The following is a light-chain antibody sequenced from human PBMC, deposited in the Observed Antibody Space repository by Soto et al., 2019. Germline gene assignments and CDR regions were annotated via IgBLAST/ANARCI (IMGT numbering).Light chain of an antibody. V-gene: IGKV1-17*01. J-gene: IGKJ1*01. CDR2: AAS. CDR1: QSITTY. CDR3: LKHNSYPWT. Sequence: DIQMTQSPSSLSASVVDRVTITCRASQSITTYLNWYQQKPGKAPKFLIYAASSLQSGVPSRFSGSGSGTEFTLTISSLQPEDFATYYCLKHNSYPWTFGQGTKVDIK.